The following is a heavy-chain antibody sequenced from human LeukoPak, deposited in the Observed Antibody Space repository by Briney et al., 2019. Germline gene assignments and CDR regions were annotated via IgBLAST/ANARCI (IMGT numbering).Heavy chain of an antibody. J-gene: IGHJ4*02. CDR1: GDSVSSNSAA. D-gene: IGHD3-22*01. CDR2: TYYRAKWYN. Sequence: SQTLSLTCAISGDSVSSNSAAWNWIRQSPSRGLEWLGRTYYRAKWYNDYAVSVKSRITINPDTSKNQFSLQLNSVTPADTAMYYCARDPVYDSSGYYYSFDYWGQGTLVTVSS. V-gene: IGHV6-1*01. CDR3: ARDPVYDSSGYYYSFDY.